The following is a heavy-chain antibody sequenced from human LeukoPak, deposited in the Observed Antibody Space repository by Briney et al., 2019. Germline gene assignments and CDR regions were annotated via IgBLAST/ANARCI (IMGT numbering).Heavy chain of an antibody. V-gene: IGHV1-8*01. CDR1: GYTFTSCD. Sequence: GASVKVSCKASGYTFTSCDINWVRQATGQGREWMGWMNPNSGNTGYGQSFQGRITMTRDISLGTAYMELSNLTSEDTAIYYCTRGSSGRRDNWGQGTLVTVSA. CDR3: TRGSSGRRDN. D-gene: IGHD6-19*01. CDR2: MNPNSGNT. J-gene: IGHJ4*02.